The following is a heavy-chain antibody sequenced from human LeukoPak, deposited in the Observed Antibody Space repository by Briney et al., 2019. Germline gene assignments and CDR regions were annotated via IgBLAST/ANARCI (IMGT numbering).Heavy chain of an antibody. CDR3: ARGDYYYYYYMDV. CDR1: GFRFNTYR. J-gene: IGHJ6*03. V-gene: IGHV3-21*01. CDR2: ISSSSSYI. Sequence: GGSLRLSCAASGFRFNTYRMNWVRQAPGKGLEWVSSISSSSSYIYYADSVKGRFTISRDNAKNSLYLQMNSLRAEDTAVYYCARGDYYYYYYMDVWGKGTTVTVSS.